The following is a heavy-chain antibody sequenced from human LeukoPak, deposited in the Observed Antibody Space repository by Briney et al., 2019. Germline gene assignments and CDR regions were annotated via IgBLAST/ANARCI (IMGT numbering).Heavy chain of an antibody. CDR3: ARANYYDSSGYYSFYFDY. Sequence: GGSLRLSCAASGFTFSRYWMHWVRQAPGRGLVWVSRINNDGSSTIADSVKGRFTISRDNAKNTLYLQMNSLRAEDTAVYYCARANYYDSSGYYSFYFDYWGQGTLVTVSS. D-gene: IGHD3-22*01. J-gene: IGHJ4*02. V-gene: IGHV3-74*01. CDR2: INNDGSST. CDR1: GFTFSRYW.